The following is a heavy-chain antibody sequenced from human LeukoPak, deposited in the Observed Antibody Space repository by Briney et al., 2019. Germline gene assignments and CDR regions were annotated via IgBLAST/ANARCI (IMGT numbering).Heavy chain of an antibody. CDR3: ARAFGGSYPYYFDY. CDR1: GFTVSSNY. D-gene: IGHD1-26*01. CDR2: IYSGGST. J-gene: IGHJ4*02. V-gene: IGHV3-53*04. Sequence: PGGSLRLSCAASGFTVSSNYMSWVRQAPGKGLEWVSVIYSGGSTYYADSVKGRFTISRHNSKNTLYLQMNSLRAEDMAVYYCARAFGGSYPYYFDYWGQGTLVTVSS.